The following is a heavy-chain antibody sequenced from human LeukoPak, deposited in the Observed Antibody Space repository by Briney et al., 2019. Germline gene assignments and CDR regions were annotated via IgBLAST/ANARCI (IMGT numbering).Heavy chain of an antibody. J-gene: IGHJ4*02. CDR1: GFTVSTNS. Sequence: GGSLRLSCTVSGFTVSTNSMSWVRQAPGKGLEWVSFIYSDNTHYSDSVKGRFTISRDNSKNTLYLQMHSLRAEDTAVYYCVPEKYYYDSSGYYWYWGQGTLVTVSS. CDR3: VPEKYYYDSSGYYWY. V-gene: IGHV3-66*01. D-gene: IGHD3-22*01. CDR2: IYSDNT.